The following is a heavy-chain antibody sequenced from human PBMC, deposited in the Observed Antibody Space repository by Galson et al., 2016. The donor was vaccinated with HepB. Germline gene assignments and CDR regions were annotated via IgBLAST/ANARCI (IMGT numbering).Heavy chain of an antibody. CDR2: ITGDGVGT. V-gene: IGHV3-23*01. Sequence: SLRLSCAASGFIFSNYAMSWVRQAPGKGLEWVSTITGDGVGTFYADSVEGRFTISRDNSKNTLFLQMNRLSAEDTALYYCAKDRGGVFSAYHFDSWGQGALVPVSS. D-gene: IGHD3-22*01. CDR3: AKDRGGVFSAYHFDS. CDR1: GFIFSNYA. J-gene: IGHJ4*02.